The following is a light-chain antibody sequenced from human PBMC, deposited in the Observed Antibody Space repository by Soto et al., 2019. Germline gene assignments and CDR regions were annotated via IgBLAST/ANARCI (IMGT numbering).Light chain of an antibody. CDR2: RTN. CDR1: RSNIGSDT. Sequence: QSVLTQPPSASGTPGQRVTISCSGSRSNIGSDTVNWYQQLPGTAPKLLIHRTNQRPSGVPGRFSVSKSGTSASLAISGLQPEDEADYHCASWDASLNGWVFGGGTKLTVL. J-gene: IGLJ3*02. V-gene: IGLV1-44*01. CDR3: ASWDASLNGWV.